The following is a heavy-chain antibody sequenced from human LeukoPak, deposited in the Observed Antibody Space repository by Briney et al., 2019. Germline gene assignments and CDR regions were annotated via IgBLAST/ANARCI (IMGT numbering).Heavy chain of an antibody. V-gene: IGHV3-11*01. CDR1: GFTFSDYY. CDR2: ISSSGSTI. D-gene: IGHD3-10*01. Sequence: GGSLRLSCTASGFTFSDYYMSWIRQAPGKGLEWVSYISSSGSTIYYADSVKGRFTISRDNAKNSLYLQMNSLRAEDTAVYYCARSYYYGSGSYDYYYGMDVWGQGTTVTVSS. CDR3: ARSYYYGSGSYDYYYGMDV. J-gene: IGHJ6*02.